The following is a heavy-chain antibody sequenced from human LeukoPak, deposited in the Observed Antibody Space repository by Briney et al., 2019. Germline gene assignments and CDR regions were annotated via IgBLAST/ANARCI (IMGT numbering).Heavy chain of an antibody. V-gene: IGHV1-69*13. CDR2: IIPIFGTA. CDR1: GYTFTSYD. D-gene: IGHD6-13*01. J-gene: IGHJ5*02. Sequence: SVKVSCKASGYTFTSYDISWVRQAPGQGLEWMGGIIPIFGTANYAQKFQGRVTITADESTSTAYMELSSLRSEDTAVYYCARVADPIAAADPFDPWGQGTLVTVSS. CDR3: ARVADPIAAADPFDP.